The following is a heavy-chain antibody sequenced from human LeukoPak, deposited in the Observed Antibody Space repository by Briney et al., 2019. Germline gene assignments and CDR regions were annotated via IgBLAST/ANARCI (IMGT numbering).Heavy chain of an antibody. V-gene: IGHV3-48*03. CDR1: GFTFSSYE. J-gene: IGHJ4*02. Sequence: GGSLRLSCAASGFTFSSYEMNWVRQAPGKGLEWVADISSSGSTIYYADSVKGRFTISRDNAKNSLYLQMNSLRVEDTAVYYCARDVPNYYDSSGFFDYWGQGTLVTVSS. CDR3: ARDVPNYYDSSGFFDY. D-gene: IGHD3-22*01. CDR2: ISSSGSTI.